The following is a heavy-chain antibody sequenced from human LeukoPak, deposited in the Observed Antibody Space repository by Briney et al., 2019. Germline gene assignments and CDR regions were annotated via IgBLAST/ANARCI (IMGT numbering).Heavy chain of an antibody. V-gene: IGHV4-39*01. J-gene: IGHJ3*02. Sequence: SETLSLTCTVSGGSISSSSYYWGWIRQPPGKGLEWIGSIYYSGSTYYNPSLKSRVTISVDTSKNQFSLKLSSVTAADTAVYYCARLTTDYVWGSYSSGDDAFDIWGQGTMVTVSS. CDR1: GGSISSSSYY. D-gene: IGHD3-16*02. CDR2: IYYSGST. CDR3: ARLTTDYVWGSYSSGDDAFDI.